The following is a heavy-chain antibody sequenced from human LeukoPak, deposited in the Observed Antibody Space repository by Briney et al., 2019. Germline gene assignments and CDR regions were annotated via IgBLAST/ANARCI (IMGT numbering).Heavy chain of an antibody. V-gene: IGHV4/OR15-8*02. CDR1: GDSIRKDNW. Sequence: SETLSLTCSVSGDSIRKDNWWTWVRRSPGKGLEWLGEIYDSGKTNYHPSLRSRIAISIDTAKRQFSLELTAVTAADTAVYYCANHYSGYIDYWGQGTLVTVSS. CDR3: ANHYSGYIDY. D-gene: IGHD5-12*01. J-gene: IGHJ4*02. CDR2: IYDSGKT.